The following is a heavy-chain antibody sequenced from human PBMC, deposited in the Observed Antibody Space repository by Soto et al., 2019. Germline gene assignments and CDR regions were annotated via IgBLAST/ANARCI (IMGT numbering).Heavy chain of an antibody. CDR3: ARGGTMALDY. D-gene: IGHD3-10*01. Sequence: EVQLVESGGGLVQPGGSLRLSYAAYGFTVSSNYMSWVRQAPGKGLEWVSVIYSGGSTYYADSVKGRFTISRDSSKNTLYLQMNSLRAGDTAVYYCARGGTMALDYWGQGTLVTVSS. CDR1: GFTVSSNY. V-gene: IGHV3-66*01. J-gene: IGHJ4*02. CDR2: IYSGGST.